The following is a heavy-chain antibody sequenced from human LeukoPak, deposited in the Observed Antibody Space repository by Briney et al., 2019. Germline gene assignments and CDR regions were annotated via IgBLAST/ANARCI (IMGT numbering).Heavy chain of an antibody. CDR1: GYTFTSYG. CDR2: ISAYNGNT. V-gene: IGHV1-18*01. J-gene: IGHJ4*02. CDR3: ARDAPYNGYAGYFDY. Sequence: ASVKVSCKASGYTFTSYGISWVRQAPGQGLEWMGWISAYNGNTNYAQKLQGRVTMTTDTSTSTAYMELRSLRSDDTAVYYCARDAPYNGYAGYFDYWGQGTLVTVSS. D-gene: IGHD5-12*01.